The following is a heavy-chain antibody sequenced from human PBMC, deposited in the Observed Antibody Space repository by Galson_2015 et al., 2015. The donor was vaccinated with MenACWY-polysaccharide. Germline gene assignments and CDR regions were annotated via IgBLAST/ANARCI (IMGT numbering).Heavy chain of an antibody. CDR1: GYTFTSYG. V-gene: IGHV1-18*01. CDR3: ARVDEIDGAWFDP. D-gene: IGHD1-26*01. CDR2: ISAYNGNT. Sequence: SVKVSCKASGYTFTSYGISWVRQAPGQGLEWMGWISAYNGNTNHAQKLQGRVTMTTDTSTSTAYMELRSLRSDDTAVYYCARVDEIDGAWFDPWGQGTLVTVSS. J-gene: IGHJ5*02.